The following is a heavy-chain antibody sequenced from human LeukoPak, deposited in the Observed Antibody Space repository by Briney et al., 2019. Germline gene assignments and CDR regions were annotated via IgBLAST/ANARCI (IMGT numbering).Heavy chain of an antibody. CDR3: ATAGEGGATGFDY. CDR1: GYTLTDLS. Sequence: ASVKVSCKVSGYTLTDLSIHWVRQAPGKGLEWMGSFDPEDGKTIYAQKFQGRVTMTEDSSTDTAYMELSSLRSEDRAVYYCATAGEGGATGFDYWGQGTLVTVSS. V-gene: IGHV1-24*01. D-gene: IGHD1-26*01. CDR2: FDPEDGKT. J-gene: IGHJ4*02.